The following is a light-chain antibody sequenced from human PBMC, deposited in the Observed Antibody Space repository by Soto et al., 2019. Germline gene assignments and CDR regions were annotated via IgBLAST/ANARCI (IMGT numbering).Light chain of an antibody. J-gene: IGKJ1*01. V-gene: IGKV3-20*01. Sequence: LTPSPGALSLSPGERATLSCRASQSVSNNYLAWYQQKPGQAPRLLTYGASNRATGIPDRFSGSGSGTDFTLTISRLQPKDLAVYYCQQYGSSGTSGQGTKVDIK. CDR1: QSVSNNY. CDR2: GAS. CDR3: QQYGSSGT.